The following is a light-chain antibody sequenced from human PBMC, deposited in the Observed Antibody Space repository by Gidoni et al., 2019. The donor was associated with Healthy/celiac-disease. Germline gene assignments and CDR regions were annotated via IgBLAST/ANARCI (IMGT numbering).Light chain of an antibody. CDR2: GAS. Sequence: EIVLTQSPGTLSLSPGERATLSCRASQSVSSSYLAWYQQKPGQAPRLLIYGASSRATGIPDRFSCSGSGTDFTLTISRLEPGDFAVYYWQQYDSSPQTFGQGTKVEIK. CDR3: QQYDSSPQT. CDR1: QSVSSSY. J-gene: IGKJ1*01. V-gene: IGKV3-20*01.